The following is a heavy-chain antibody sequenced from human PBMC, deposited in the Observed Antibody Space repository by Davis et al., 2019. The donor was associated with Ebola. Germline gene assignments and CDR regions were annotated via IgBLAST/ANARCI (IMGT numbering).Heavy chain of an antibody. Sequence: KLQGRVTMTTDTSTSTAYMELRSLRSDDTAVYYCARDGALWSLYYYGMDVWGQGTTVTVSS. J-gene: IGHJ6*02. CDR3: ARDGALWSLYYYGMDV. D-gene: IGHD3-10*01. V-gene: IGHV1-18*01.